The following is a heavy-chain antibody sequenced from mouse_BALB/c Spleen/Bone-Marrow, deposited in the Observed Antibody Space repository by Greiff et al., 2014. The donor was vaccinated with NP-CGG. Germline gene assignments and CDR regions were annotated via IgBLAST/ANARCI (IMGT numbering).Heavy chain of an antibody. J-gene: IGHJ2*01. D-gene: IGHD2-14*01. Sequence: VKLMESGPELVKPGASVRISCKASGYTFTSYYIHWVKQRPGQGLEWIGWIYPGNVNTKYNEKFKGKATLTADKSSSTAYMQLSSLTSEDSAVYFCAREGYGRYFDYWGQGTTLTVSS. V-gene: IGHV1S56*01. CDR2: IYPGNVNT. CDR1: GYTFTSYY. CDR3: AREGYGRYFDY.